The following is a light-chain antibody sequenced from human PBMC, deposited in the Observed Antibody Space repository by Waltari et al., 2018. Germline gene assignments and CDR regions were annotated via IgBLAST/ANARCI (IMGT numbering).Light chain of an antibody. CDR3: GSDTGSDSYL. V-gene: IGLV2-14*03. CDR2: NVN. J-gene: IGLJ1*01. CDR1: SSHIGPYNY. Sequence: QSALTQPASVSGSPGQSITISCTGTSSHIGPYNYVSWYQQHPCKVPKVIIYNVNEWLSRGVSRFSGAKYVNTASLTIAGLQAEDEADYYCGSDTGSDSYLFGTGTKVTVL.